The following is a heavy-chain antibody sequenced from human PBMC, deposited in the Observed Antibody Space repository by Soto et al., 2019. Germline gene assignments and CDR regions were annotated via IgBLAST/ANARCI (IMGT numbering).Heavy chain of an antibody. CDR2: IYSGGST. D-gene: IGHD2-2*02. Sequence: EVQLVETGGGLIQPGGSLRLSCAASGFTVSNNYMSWVRQAPGKGLEWVSLIYSGGSTFYADSVKGRFTISRDNSKNTLFLQMNSVGAEDTAVYFCATYTSLDYWGQGTLVTVSS. CDR1: GFTVSNNY. CDR3: ATYTSLDY. J-gene: IGHJ4*02. V-gene: IGHV3-53*02.